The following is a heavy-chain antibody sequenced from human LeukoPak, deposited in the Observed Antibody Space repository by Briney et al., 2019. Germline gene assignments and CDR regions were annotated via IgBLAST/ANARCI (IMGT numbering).Heavy chain of an antibody. CDR1: GYTFTSYG. CDR3: ARVLRSGWAQRREYYYYGMDV. Sequence: ASVKVSCKASGYTFTSYGISWVRQAPGQGLEWMGWISAYNGNTNYAQKLQGRVTMTTDTSTSTAYMELRSLRSDDTAVYYCARVLRSGWAQRREYYYYGMDVWGQGTTVTVSS. V-gene: IGHV1-18*01. J-gene: IGHJ6*02. CDR2: ISAYNGNT. D-gene: IGHD6-19*01.